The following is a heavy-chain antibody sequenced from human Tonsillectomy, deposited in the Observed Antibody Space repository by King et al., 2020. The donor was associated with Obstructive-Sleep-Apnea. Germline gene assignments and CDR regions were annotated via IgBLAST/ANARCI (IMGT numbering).Heavy chain of an antibody. V-gene: IGHV4-34*01. J-gene: IGHJ6*02. CDR3: AREFCSATNGYPWDTYYYGMDV. Sequence: VQLQQWGSGPLKPSETLSLTCAVSGGSFSGFYWSWVRQSPGKGLEWIGQINHSGNTNYNPSLKSRLILSPDTSKNQFSLQLRFVTAADTAVYYCAREFCSATNGYPWDTYYYGMDVWGQGTTVTVSS. CDR2: INHSGNT. D-gene: IGHD2-2*01. CDR1: GGSFSGFY.